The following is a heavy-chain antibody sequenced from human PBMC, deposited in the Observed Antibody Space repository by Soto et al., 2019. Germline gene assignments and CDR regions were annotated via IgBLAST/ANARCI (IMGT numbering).Heavy chain of an antibody. D-gene: IGHD3-22*01. J-gene: IGHJ3*02. CDR3: TADRNQPMIVDAFDI. Sequence: SVSNAWMNWVRQAPGKGLEWVGRIKSKTDGGTTDYAAPVKGRFTISRDDSKNTLYLQMNSLKTEDTAVYYCTADRNQPMIVDAFDIWGQGTMVTVSS. V-gene: IGHV3-15*07. CDR1: SVSNAW. CDR2: IKSKTDGGTT.